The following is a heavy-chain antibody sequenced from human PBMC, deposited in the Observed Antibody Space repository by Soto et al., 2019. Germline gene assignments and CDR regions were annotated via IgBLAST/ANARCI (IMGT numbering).Heavy chain of an antibody. Sequence: ASVKVSCKASGYTFTSYGISWVRQAPGQGLEWMGWISAYNGNTNYAQKLQGRVTMTTDTSTSTAYMELRSLGSDDTAVHYCARDLWGYYDSSGYYLASHDYWGQGTLVTVSS. V-gene: IGHV1-18*01. CDR2: ISAYNGNT. CDR1: GYTFTSYG. CDR3: ARDLWGYYDSSGYYLASHDY. D-gene: IGHD3-22*01. J-gene: IGHJ4*02.